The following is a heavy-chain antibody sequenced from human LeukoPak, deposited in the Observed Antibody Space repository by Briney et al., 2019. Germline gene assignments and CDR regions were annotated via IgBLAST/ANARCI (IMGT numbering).Heavy chain of an antibody. CDR3: ARDYYGDLDY. J-gene: IGHJ4*02. V-gene: IGHV3-72*01. CDR2: TRNKANSYTT. Sequence: PGGSLRLSCAASGFTFSDHYMDWVRQAPGKGLEWVGRTRNKANSYTTEYAASVKGRFTIPRDDSKNSLYLQMNSLKTEDTAVYYCARDYYGDLDYWGQGTLVTVSS. CDR1: GFTFSDHY. D-gene: IGHD4-17*01.